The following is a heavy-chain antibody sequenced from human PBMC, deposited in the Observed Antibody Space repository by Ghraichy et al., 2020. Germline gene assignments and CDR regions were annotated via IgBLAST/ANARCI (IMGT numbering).Heavy chain of an antibody. CDR1: GFTFSSYA. CDR3: AKAPAEQWLVHPSDY. Sequence: GGSLRLSCAASGFTFSSYAMSWVRQAPGKGLEWVSAISGSGGSTYYADSVKGRFTISRDNSKNTLYLQMNSLRAEDTAVYYCAKAPAEQWLVHPSDYWGQGTLVTVSS. D-gene: IGHD6-19*01. J-gene: IGHJ4*02. CDR2: ISGSGGST. V-gene: IGHV3-23*01.